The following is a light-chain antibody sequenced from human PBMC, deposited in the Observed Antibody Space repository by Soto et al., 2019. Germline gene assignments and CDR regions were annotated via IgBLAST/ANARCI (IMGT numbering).Light chain of an antibody. CDR3: QEYGSSRT. J-gene: IGKJ1*01. V-gene: IGKV3-20*01. CDR2: DAS. CDR1: QSVSSSY. Sequence: EIVLTQSPGTLSLSPGERATLSCRASQSVSSSYLAWYQQKPGQAPRLLIYDASNSATGIPDRFSGSGSGTDFTLTISRLEPEDVAVYYCQEYGSSRTFGQGTKVEI.